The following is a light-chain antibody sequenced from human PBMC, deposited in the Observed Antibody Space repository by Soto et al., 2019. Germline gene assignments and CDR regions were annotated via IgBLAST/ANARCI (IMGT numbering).Light chain of an antibody. CDR3: QQYNNWLFT. Sequence: EIVMTQSPATLSVSPGERATLSCRASQSVSSNLAWYQQKPGQAPRLLIYDASARATGIPARFSGSGSGTEFTLTISSLQSEEFAVYYCQQYNNWLFTFGPGTKVDIK. J-gene: IGKJ3*01. V-gene: IGKV3-15*01. CDR2: DAS. CDR1: QSVSSN.